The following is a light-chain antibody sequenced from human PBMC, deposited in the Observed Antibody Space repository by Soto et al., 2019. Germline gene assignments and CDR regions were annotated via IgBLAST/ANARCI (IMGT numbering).Light chain of an antibody. V-gene: IGLV3-21*02. J-gene: IGLJ2*01. CDR3: QVWDSSTDHPV. Sequence: SYELTQPPSVSVAPGQTARITCGGDNIGIKSVHWYHQKAGQAPVLVVHDDADRPSGIPERFSGSNSGNTATLTISRVEDGDEADYYCQVWDSSTDHPVFGGGTQLTVL. CDR1: NIGIKS. CDR2: DDA.